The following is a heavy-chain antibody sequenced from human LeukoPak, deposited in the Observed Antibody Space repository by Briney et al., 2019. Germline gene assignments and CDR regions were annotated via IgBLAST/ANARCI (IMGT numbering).Heavy chain of an antibody. J-gene: IGHJ4*02. CDR3: AKRSIAVAGTYYFDY. V-gene: IGHV3-23*01. CDR1: GFTFSSYA. D-gene: IGHD6-19*01. CDR2: ISGSGGST. Sequence: GGSLRLSCAASGFTFSSYAMSWVRQAPGKGLEWASAISGSGGSTYYADSVKGRFTISRDNSKNTLYLQMNSLRAEDTAVYYCAKRSIAVAGTYYFDYWGQGTLVTVSS.